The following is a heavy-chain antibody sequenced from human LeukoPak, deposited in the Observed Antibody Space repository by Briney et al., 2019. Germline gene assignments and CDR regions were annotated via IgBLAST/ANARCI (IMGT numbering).Heavy chain of an antibody. CDR1: GGSVSSTNW. CDR2: VHLDGRT. CDR3: AREGGFYRPLDY. Sequence: SETLSPTCGVSGGSVSSTNWWTWIRQPPGKGLAWIGEVHLDGRTNFNPSLKSRLTMSVDLSENHVSLKLTSVTAADTAVYYCAREGGFYRPLDYSGQGTLVTVSS. J-gene: IGHJ4*02. V-gene: IGHV4-4*02. D-gene: IGHD6-25*01.